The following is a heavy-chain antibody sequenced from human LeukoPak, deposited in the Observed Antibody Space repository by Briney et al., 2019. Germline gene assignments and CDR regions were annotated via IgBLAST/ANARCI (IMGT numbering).Heavy chain of an antibody. Sequence: ASEKVSCKAFGYTFINYGISWVRQAPGQGLEWMGWISNYNGNTNSAQKLQGRVTLTTDTSTSTAYMEPRSMRSDDTAVYYCARDFNYDFRGGDAFDLWGQGTVITVSS. J-gene: IGHJ3*01. D-gene: IGHD3-3*01. CDR1: GYTFINYG. CDR3: ARDFNYDFRGGDAFDL. CDR2: ISNYNGNT. V-gene: IGHV1-18*01.